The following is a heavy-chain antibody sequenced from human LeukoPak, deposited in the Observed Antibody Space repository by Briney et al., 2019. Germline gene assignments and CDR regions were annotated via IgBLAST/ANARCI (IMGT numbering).Heavy chain of an antibody. CDR2: IIPIFGIA. D-gene: IGHD6-19*01. CDR3: ARGSVLKEQWLVGLDY. Sequence: SVKVSCKASGGTFSSYAISWVRQAPGQGLEWMGGIIPIFGIANYAQKFQGRVTITADESTSTAYMELSSLRSEDTAVYYCARGSVLKEQWLVGLDYWGQGTLVTVSS. V-gene: IGHV1-69*13. CDR1: GGTFSSYA. J-gene: IGHJ4*02.